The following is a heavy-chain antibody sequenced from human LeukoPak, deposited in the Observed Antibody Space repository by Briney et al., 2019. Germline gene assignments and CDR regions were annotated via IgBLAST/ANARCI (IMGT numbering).Heavy chain of an antibody. CDR2: IWYDGSNK. CDR3: AREDKQLAAFDY. V-gene: IGHV3-33*07. CDR1: GFTFSSYG. D-gene: IGHD6-6*01. Sequence: GRSLRLSCAASGFTFSSYGMYWVRQAPGKGLEWVAVIWYDGSNKYYADSVKGRSTISRDNSKNTLYLQMNSLRAEDTAVYYCAREDKQLAAFDYWGQGTLDTVSS. J-gene: IGHJ4*02.